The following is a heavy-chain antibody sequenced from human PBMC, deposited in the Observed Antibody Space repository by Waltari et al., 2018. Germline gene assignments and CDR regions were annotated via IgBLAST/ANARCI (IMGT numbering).Heavy chain of an antibody. D-gene: IGHD6-13*01. V-gene: IGHV3-30-3*01. J-gene: IGHJ3*02. CDR3: ARDAGAAAAGPYDAFDI. CDR2: ISYDGSNK. Sequence: QVQLVESGGGVVQPGRSLRLSCAASGFTFSSYAMHWVRQAPGKGLEWVAVISYDGSNKYYADSVKGRFTISRDNAKNSLYLQMNSLRAEDTAVYYCARDAGAAAAGPYDAFDIWGQGTMVTVSS. CDR1: GFTFSSYA.